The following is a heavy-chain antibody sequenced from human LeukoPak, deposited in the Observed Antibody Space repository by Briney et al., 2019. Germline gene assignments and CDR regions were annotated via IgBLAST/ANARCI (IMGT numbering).Heavy chain of an antibody. V-gene: IGHV3-74*01. CDR3: ARICSSTDCLIPD. CDR1: GFTFSRHW. Sequence: GGSLRLSCAASGFTFSRHWMHWVRHAPGKGLVWISRINSDGSGTNYADFVKGRFTISRDNAKNTVYLQINSLRDEDTAVYYCARICSSTDCLIPDWGQGTLVTVSS. J-gene: IGHJ4*02. D-gene: IGHD2-2*01. CDR2: INSDGSGT.